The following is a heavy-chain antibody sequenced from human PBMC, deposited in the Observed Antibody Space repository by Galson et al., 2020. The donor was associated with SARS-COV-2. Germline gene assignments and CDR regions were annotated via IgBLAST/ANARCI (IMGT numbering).Heavy chain of an antibody. D-gene: IGHD3-3*01. CDR1: GASISSGSYY. CDR2: IYNSGNT. Sequence: SETLSLTCTVSGASISSGSYYWSWIRQPAGKGLEWTGRIYNSGNTNYNPSLWSQVTISVDTSKNQFSLRLTSVTPADTAVYYCARGSSPFVTSFGVLTGTCGMDVWGQGTTVTVSS. V-gene: IGHV4-61*02. J-gene: IGHJ6*02. CDR3: ARGSSPFVTSFGVLTGTCGMDV.